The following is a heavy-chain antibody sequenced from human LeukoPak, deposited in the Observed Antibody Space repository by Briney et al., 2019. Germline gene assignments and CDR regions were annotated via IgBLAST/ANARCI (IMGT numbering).Heavy chain of an antibody. CDR2: ISWNSGSI. CDR3: AKDQRSFDAFDI. Sequence: SLRLSCAASGFTFDDYAMHWVRQAPGKGLEWVSGISWNSGSIGYADSVKGRFTISRDNAKNSLYLQMNSLRAEDTALYYCAKDQRSFDAFDIWGQGTMVTVSS. V-gene: IGHV3-9*01. J-gene: IGHJ3*02. CDR1: GFTFDDYA.